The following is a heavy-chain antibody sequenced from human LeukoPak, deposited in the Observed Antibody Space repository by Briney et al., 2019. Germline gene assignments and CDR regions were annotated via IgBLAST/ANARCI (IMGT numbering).Heavy chain of an antibody. CDR1: GGSISSSSYY. Sequence: SETLSLACTVSGGSISSSSYYWGWIRQPPGKGLEWIGSIYYSGSTYYNPSLKSRVTISVDTSKNQFSLKLSSVTAADTAVYYCARQLYYYDSSGYYYWFDPWGQGTLVTVSS. D-gene: IGHD3-22*01. J-gene: IGHJ5*02. V-gene: IGHV4-39*01. CDR2: IYYSGST. CDR3: ARQLYYYDSSGYYYWFDP.